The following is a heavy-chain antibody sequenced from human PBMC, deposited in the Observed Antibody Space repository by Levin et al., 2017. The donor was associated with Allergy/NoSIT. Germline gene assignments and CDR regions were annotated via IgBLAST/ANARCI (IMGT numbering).Heavy chain of an antibody. CDR1: GGSFSGYY. J-gene: IGHJ4*02. D-gene: IGHD1-20*01. Sequence: SETLSLTCAVYGGSFSGYYWSWIRQPPGKGLEWIGEINHSGSTNYNPSLKSRVTISVDTSKNQFSLKLSSVTAADTAVYYCARGPFRVYNWNDIHYFDYWGQGTLVTVSS. V-gene: IGHV4-34*01. CDR3: ARGPFRVYNWNDIHYFDY. CDR2: INHSGST.